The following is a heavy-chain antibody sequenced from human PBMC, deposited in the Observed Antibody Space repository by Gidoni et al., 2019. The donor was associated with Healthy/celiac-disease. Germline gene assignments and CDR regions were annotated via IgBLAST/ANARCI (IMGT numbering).Heavy chain of an antibody. J-gene: IGHJ4*02. D-gene: IGHD5-12*01. Sequence: QVQLVQSGAEVKKPGSSVKVSCKASGGPFSRYAISWVRQAPGQGLEWMGGIIPIFGTANYAQKFQGRVTITADESTSTAYMELSSLRSEDTAVYYCARGRPGRDGYNLFDYWGQGTLVTVSS. CDR3: ARGRPGRDGYNLFDY. CDR2: IIPIFGTA. CDR1: GGPFSRYA. V-gene: IGHV1-69*01.